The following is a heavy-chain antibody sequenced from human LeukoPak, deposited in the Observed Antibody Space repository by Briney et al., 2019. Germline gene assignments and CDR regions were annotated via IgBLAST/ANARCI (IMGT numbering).Heavy chain of an antibody. Sequence: SQTLSLTCAISGDSVSSNSAAWNWIRQSPSRGLEWLGRTYYRSKWYNDYAVSVKSRITINPDTSKNQFSLQLNSVTPEDTAVYYCSRRYCSSTSCYGAGDYFDYWGQGTLVTVSS. J-gene: IGHJ4*02. D-gene: IGHD2-2*01. CDR2: TYYRSKWYN. V-gene: IGHV6-1*01. CDR1: GDSVSSNSAA. CDR3: SRRYCSSTSCYGAGDYFDY.